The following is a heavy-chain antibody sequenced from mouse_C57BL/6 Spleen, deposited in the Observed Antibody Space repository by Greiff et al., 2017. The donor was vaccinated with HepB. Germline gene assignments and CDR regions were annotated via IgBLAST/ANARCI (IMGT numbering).Heavy chain of an antibody. CDR1: GYTFTSYW. J-gene: IGHJ2*01. V-gene: IGHV1-61*01. CDR2: IYPSDSET. Sequence: VQLQQPGAELVRPGSSVKLSCKASGYTFTSYWMDWVKQRPGQGLEWIGNIYPSDSETNYNQKFKDKATLTVDKSSSTAYMQLSSLTSEDSAVDYCARAPPLHYFDYWGQGTTLTVSS. CDR3: ARAPPLHYFDY.